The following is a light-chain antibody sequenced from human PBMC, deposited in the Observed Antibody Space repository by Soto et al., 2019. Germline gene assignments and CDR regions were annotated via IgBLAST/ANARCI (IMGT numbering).Light chain of an antibody. CDR3: SSYTGSHNRDNLVV. CDR2: EVS. V-gene: IGLV2-8*01. CDR1: SSDVGAYNY. J-gene: IGLJ3*02. Sequence: QSVLTQPPSASGSPGQSVTIPCTGTSSDVGAYNYVSWYQQHPGKAPKLMIYEVSKRPSGVPDRFSGSKSGNTASLTVSGLQAEDEADYYCSSYTGSHNRDNLVVFGGGTKLTVL.